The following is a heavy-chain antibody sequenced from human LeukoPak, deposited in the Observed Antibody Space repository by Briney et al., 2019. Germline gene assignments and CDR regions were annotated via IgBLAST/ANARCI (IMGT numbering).Heavy chain of an antibody. Sequence: GGSLRLSCAASGFPFNAYWMTWVRQAPGKGLEWVANIRQDGDTKYYVDSVKGRFTISRDNAKNSLYLQMNGLRAEDTAVYYCARDPGSGYFLWGQGTTVTVSS. CDR2: IRQDGDTK. CDR3: ARDPGSGYFL. CDR1: GFPFNAYW. J-gene: IGHJ6*02. V-gene: IGHV3-7*01. D-gene: IGHD3-3*01.